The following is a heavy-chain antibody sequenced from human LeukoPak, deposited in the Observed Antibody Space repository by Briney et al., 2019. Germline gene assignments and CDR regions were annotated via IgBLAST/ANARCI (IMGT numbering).Heavy chain of an antibody. D-gene: IGHD1-26*01. V-gene: IGHV3-48*01. J-gene: IGHJ4*02. CDR2: ISSGTTII. Sequence: PGGSLRLSCAASGFTFSTYSMNWVRQAPGKGLEWVSYISSGTTIIYYADSVKGRFTISRDNAKNSLYLQMNSLRVEDTAVYYCAKMGGSSDFDYWGQGTPVTVSS. CDR3: AKMGGSSDFDY. CDR1: GFTFSTYS.